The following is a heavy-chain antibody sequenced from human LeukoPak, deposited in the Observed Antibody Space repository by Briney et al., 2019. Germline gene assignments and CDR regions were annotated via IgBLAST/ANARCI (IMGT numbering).Heavy chain of an antibody. CDR3: ARDGYKVRGVDEVDWYFDL. CDR2: IWYDGSNK. D-gene: IGHD3-10*01. Sequence: PGGSLRLSCAASGFTFSSYGMHWVRQAPGKGLEWVAVIWYDGSNKYYADSVKGRFTISRDNSKNTLYLQMNSLRAEDTAVYYCARDGYKVRGVDEVDWYFDLWGRGTLVTVSS. CDR1: GFTFSSYG. J-gene: IGHJ2*01. V-gene: IGHV3-33*01.